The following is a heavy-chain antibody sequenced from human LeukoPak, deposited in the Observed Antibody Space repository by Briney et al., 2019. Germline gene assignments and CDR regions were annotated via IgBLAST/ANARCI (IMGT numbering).Heavy chain of an antibody. J-gene: IGHJ4*02. Sequence: GGSLRLSCAASGFTFSSYEMNWVRQAPGKGLEWVPSISSPGGYIYYADSVKGRFTISRDNAKNSLYLQMNSLRAEDTAVYYCASNWGRFEYWGQGTLVTVSS. CDR1: GFTFSSYE. CDR2: ISSPGGYI. V-gene: IGHV3-21*01. D-gene: IGHD3-16*01. CDR3: ASNWGRFEY.